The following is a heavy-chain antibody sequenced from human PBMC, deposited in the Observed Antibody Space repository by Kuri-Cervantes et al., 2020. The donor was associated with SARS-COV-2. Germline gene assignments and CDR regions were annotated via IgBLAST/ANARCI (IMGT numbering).Heavy chain of an antibody. J-gene: IGHJ6*02. V-gene: IGHV4-59*12. CDR1: GGSISSYY. D-gene: IGHD3-3*01. Sequence: GSLRLSCTVSGGSISSYYWSWIRQPPGKGLEWIGYIYYSGSTNYNPSLMSRVTISVDTSKNQFSLKLSSVTAADTAVYYCARLNDFWSGYPYGMDVWGQGTTVTVSS. CDR2: IYYSGST. CDR3: ARLNDFWSGYPYGMDV.